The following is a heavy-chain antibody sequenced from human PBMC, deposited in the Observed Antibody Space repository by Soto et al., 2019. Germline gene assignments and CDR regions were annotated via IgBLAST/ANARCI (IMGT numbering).Heavy chain of an antibody. J-gene: IGHJ4*02. V-gene: IGHV1-3*01. CDR2: INAGNGNT. D-gene: IGHD3-10*01. CDR3: AAILLWFGVPNGYDY. CDR1: GYTFTSYA. Sequence: ASVKVSCKASGYTFTSYAMHWVRQAPGQRLEWMGWINAGNGNTKYSQKFQGRVTITRDTSASTAYMELSSLRSEDTAVYYCAAILLWFGVPNGYDYWGPGTLVTVSS.